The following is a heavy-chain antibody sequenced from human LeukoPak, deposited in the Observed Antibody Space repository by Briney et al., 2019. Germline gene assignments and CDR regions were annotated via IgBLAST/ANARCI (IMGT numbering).Heavy chain of an antibody. CDR3: ARDLFTITTVDY. CDR1: GYTFTGYY. Sequence: ASVKVSCKASGYTFTGYYMHWFRQAPGQGLEWMGWINPNSDGTNYAQKFQGSVTMTRYTSISTAYMELSRLRSDDTAVYYCARDLFTITTVDYWGQGTLVTVSS. CDR2: INPNSDGT. V-gene: IGHV1-2*02. J-gene: IGHJ4*02. D-gene: IGHD3-10*01.